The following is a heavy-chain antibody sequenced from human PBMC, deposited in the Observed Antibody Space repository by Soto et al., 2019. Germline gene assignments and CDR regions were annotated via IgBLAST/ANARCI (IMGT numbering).Heavy chain of an antibody. CDR3: AREGYDILTGYQYYYGMDV. V-gene: IGHV3-30-3*01. D-gene: IGHD3-9*01. CDR2: ISYDGSNK. Sequence: PWGSLRLSCAASGFTFSIYAMHWVRQAPGKGLEWVAVISYDGSNKYYADSVKGRFTISRDNSKNTLYLQMNSLRAEDTAVYYCAREGYDILTGYQYYYGMDVWGQGTTVTVSS. J-gene: IGHJ6*02. CDR1: GFTFSIYA.